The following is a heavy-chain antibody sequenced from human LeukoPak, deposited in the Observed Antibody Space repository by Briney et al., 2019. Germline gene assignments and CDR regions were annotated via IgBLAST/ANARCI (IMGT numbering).Heavy chain of an antibody. V-gene: IGHV5-51*01. CDR1: GYSFTSYW. D-gene: IGHD2-2*01. J-gene: IGHJ4*02. CDR3: ARSEGFQDCSSTSCYWNY. Sequence: GESLKIPCKGSGYSFTSYWIGWVRQMPGKGLEWMGIIYPGDSDTRYSPSFQGQVTISADKSISTAYLQWSSLKASNTAMYYCARSEGFQDCSSTSCYWNYWGQGTLVTVSS. CDR2: IYPGDSDT.